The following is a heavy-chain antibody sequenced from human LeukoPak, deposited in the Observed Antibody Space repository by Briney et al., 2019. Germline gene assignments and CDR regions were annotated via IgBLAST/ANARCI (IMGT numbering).Heavy chain of an antibody. CDR2: INHSGST. J-gene: IGHJ4*02. Sequence: PSETLSLTCAVYGGSFSGYYWSWIRQPPGKGLEWIGEINHSGSTNYNPSLKSRVTISVDTSKNQFSLKLSSVTAADTAVYYCAREIYRGYPYNDYWGRGTLVTVSS. CDR3: AREIYRGYPYNDY. D-gene: IGHD5-12*01. V-gene: IGHV4-34*01. CDR1: GGSFSGYY.